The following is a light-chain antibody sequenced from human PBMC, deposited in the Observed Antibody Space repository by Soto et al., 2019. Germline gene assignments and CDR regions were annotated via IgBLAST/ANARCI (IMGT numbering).Light chain of an antibody. CDR1: SSDVGTYNR. J-gene: IGLJ1*01. V-gene: IGLV2-18*02. Sequence: QPVLTQPPSVSGSPGQSVAISCTGTSSDVGTYNRVSWYQQSPGTAPKLMIYEVNNRPSGVPDRFSGSKSGNTASLTISGLQAEDEGDYYCTSYTSSSTYVFGTGTKLTVL. CDR2: EVN. CDR3: TSYTSSSTYV.